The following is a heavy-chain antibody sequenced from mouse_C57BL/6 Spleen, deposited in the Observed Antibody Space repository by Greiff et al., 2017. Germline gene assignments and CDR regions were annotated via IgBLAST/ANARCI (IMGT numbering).Heavy chain of an antibody. CDR3: ARDYYGSSIYFDY. V-gene: IGHV5-6*01. D-gene: IGHD1-1*01. CDR2: ISSGGSYT. Sequence: VQLKESGGDLVKPGGSLKLSCAASGFTFSSYGMSWVRQTPDKRLEWVATISSGGSYTSYPDSVKGRFTISRDNAKNTLYLQRSSLKSEDTAMYYCARDYYGSSIYFDYWGQGTTLTVSS. J-gene: IGHJ2*01. CDR1: GFTFSSYG.